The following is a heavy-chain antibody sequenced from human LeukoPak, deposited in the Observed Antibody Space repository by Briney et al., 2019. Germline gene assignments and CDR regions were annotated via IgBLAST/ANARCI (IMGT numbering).Heavy chain of an antibody. D-gene: IGHD3-16*01. CDR2: ISETL. J-gene: IGHJ4*02. V-gene: IGHV3-48*04. Sequence: GGSLRLSCIASGFVFSRDNMNWVRQAPGKGLEWVAHISETLYYADSVQGRFTISRDNAKNSLYLQMSNLRVDDTAMYYCVREVGRPKTFYFDSWGRGTPVTVSS. CDR1: GFVFSRDN. CDR3: VREVGRPKTFYFDS.